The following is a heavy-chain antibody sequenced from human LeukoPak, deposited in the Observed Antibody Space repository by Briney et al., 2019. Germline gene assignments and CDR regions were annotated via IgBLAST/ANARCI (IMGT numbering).Heavy chain of an antibody. CDR3: ARHSGGDYVWGSYLQPYAFDI. CDR2: IYYSGST. D-gene: IGHD3-16*02. Sequence: SETLSLTSTVSGGSVSSGSYYWSWIRQPPGKGLEWIGYIYYSGSTNYNPSLKSRVTISVDTSKNQFSLKLSSVTAADTAVYYCARHSGGDYVWGSYLQPYAFDIWGQGTMVTVSS. CDR1: GGSVSSGSYY. J-gene: IGHJ3*02. V-gene: IGHV4-61*01.